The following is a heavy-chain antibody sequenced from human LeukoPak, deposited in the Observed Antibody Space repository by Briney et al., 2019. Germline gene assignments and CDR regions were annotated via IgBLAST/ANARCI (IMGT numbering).Heavy chain of an antibody. D-gene: IGHD3-16*01. CDR2: IYYSGST. J-gene: IGHJ3*01. Sequence: SETLSLTCTVSGGSISSSSYYWGWIRQPPGKGLEWIGSIYYSGSTYYNPSLKSRLTISVDTSKNHFSLKLSSVTAADTAVYYCAHFRGGAFDFWGQGTMVTVSA. CDR3: AHFRGGAFDF. V-gene: IGHV4-39*02. CDR1: GGSISSSSYY.